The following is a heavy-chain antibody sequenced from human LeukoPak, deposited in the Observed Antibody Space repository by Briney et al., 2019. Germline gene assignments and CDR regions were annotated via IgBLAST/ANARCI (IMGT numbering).Heavy chain of an antibody. D-gene: IGHD2-2*01. CDR1: GYSFTSYW. CDR3: ARLGCSSTSCLAYPRYYYYMDV. V-gene: IGHV5-51*01. J-gene: IGHJ6*03. Sequence: GESLKISCKGSGYSFTSYWIAWVPPMPGKGLEWMGIIYPGDSDTRYSPSFQGQVTISADKSISTAYLQWSSLKASDTAMYYCARLGCSSTSCLAYPRYYYYMDVWGKGTTVTVSS. CDR2: IYPGDSDT.